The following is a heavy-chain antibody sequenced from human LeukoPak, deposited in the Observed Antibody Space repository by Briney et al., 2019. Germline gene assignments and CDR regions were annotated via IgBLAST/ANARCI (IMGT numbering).Heavy chain of an antibody. CDR3: ARLPPTSYYDSSGYYDFDY. CDR2: ISYDGSNK. J-gene: IGHJ4*02. Sequence: PGGSLRLSCAASGFTFSSYAMHWVRQAPGKGLEWVAVISYDGSNKYYADSVKGRFAISRGNSKNTLYPQMNSLRAEDTAVYYCARLPPTSYYDSSGYYDFDYWGQGTLVTVSS. V-gene: IGHV3-30*09. CDR1: GFTFSSYA. D-gene: IGHD3-22*01.